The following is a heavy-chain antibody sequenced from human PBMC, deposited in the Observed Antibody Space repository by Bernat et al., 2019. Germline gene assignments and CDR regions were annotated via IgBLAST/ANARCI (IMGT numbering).Heavy chain of an antibody. Sequence: QVQLVQSGAEVKKPGSSVKVSCKASGGTFSSYAISWVRQAPGQGLDWMGGIIPIFGTANYAQKFQGRVTITADESTSTAYMELSSLRSEDTAVYYCARTYYDILTGYYLYFDYWGQGTLVTVSS. CDR1: GGTFSSYA. CDR3: ARTYYDILTGYYLYFDY. J-gene: IGHJ4*02. D-gene: IGHD3-9*01. CDR2: IIPIFGTA. V-gene: IGHV1-69*01.